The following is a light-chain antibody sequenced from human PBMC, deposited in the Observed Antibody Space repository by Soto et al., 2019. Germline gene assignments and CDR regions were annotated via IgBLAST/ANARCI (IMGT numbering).Light chain of an antibody. V-gene: IGLV3-25*02. CDR2: KDS. Sequence: ELTXPPSVSVSPGQTARITCSGDALPKQYAYWYQQKPGQAPVLVIYKDSERPSGIPERFSGSSSGTTVTLTISGVQAEDEADYYCQSADSSGTYVFGTGTKVTVL. J-gene: IGLJ1*01. CDR3: QSADSSGTYV. CDR1: ALPKQY.